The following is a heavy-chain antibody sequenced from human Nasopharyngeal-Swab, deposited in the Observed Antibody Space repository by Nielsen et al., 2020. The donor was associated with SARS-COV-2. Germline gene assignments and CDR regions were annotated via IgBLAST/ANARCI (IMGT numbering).Heavy chain of an antibody. J-gene: IGHJ6*02. D-gene: IGHD2/OR15-2a*01. CDR3: ARALTLRNYYYGMDV. CDR2: ISSSSSYI. CDR1: GFTFSDYY. Sequence: GESLKISCAASGFTFSDYYMSWIRQAPGKGLEWVSYISSSSSYIYYADSVKGRFTISRDNAKNSLYLQMNSLRAEDTAVYYCARALTLRNYYYGMDVWGQGTTVTVSS. V-gene: IGHV3-11*06.